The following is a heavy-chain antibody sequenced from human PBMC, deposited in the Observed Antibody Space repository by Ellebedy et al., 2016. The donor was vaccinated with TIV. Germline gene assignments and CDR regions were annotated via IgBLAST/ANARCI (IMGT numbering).Heavy chain of an antibody. Sequence: AASVKVSCKASGYTFTGYYMHWVRQAPGQGLEWLGWINPNRGGTNYAQKFQGWVTMTRDTSISTAYMELSRLRSDDTAVYYCARRGGSGSYYNVDYYYYGMDVWGQGTTVTVSS. CDR2: INPNRGGT. J-gene: IGHJ6*02. CDR1: GYTFTGYY. V-gene: IGHV1-2*04. CDR3: ARRGGSGSYYNVDYYYYGMDV. D-gene: IGHD3-10*01.